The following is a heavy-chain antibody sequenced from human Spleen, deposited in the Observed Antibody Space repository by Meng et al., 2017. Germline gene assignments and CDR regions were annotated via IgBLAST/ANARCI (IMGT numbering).Heavy chain of an antibody. V-gene: IGHV4-59*01. CDR3: ARGGTYYYDSSCYYMFDY. Sequence: SETLSLTCTVSGGSISNYYWSWIRQPPGKGLEWIGYIYYSGSTNYNPSLKSRVTISVDTSNNQFSLKLSSVTAADTAVYYFARGGTYYYDSSCYYMFDYWGQGTLVTVSS. CDR2: IYYSGST. D-gene: IGHD3-22*01. CDR1: GGSISNYY. J-gene: IGHJ4*02.